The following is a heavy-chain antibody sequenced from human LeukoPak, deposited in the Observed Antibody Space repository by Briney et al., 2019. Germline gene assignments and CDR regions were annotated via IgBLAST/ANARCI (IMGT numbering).Heavy chain of an antibody. CDR1: GGSISSYY. CDR3: ARVGYDSSGYYYGSLDY. Sequence: SETLSLTCTVSGGSISSYYWSWIRQPPGKGLEWIGYIYYSGSTNYNPSLKSRVTISVDTSKNQFSLKLSSVTAADTAVYYCARVGYDSSGYYYGSLDYWGQRTLVTVSS. V-gene: IGHV4-59*01. CDR2: IYYSGST. J-gene: IGHJ4*02. D-gene: IGHD3-22*01.